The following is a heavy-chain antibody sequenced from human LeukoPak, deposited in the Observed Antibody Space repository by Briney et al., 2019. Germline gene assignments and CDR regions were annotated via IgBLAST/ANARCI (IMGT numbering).Heavy chain of an antibody. CDR3: ARGSYGSGSYYGY. CDR2: IKQDGSGK. J-gene: IGHJ4*02. V-gene: IGHV3-7*01. D-gene: IGHD3-10*01. Sequence: GGSLRLSCAASGFTFSSYWMSWVRQAPGKGLEWVANIKQDGSGKYYVDSVKGRFTISRDNAKNSLYLQMNSLRAEDTAVYYCARGSYGSGSYYGYWGQGTLVTVSS. CDR1: GFTFSSYW.